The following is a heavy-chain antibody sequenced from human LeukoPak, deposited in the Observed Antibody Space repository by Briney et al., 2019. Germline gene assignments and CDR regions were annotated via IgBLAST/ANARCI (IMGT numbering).Heavy chain of an antibody. J-gene: IGHJ6*02. CDR2: INHNGNVN. Sequence: GGSLRLSCAASGFIVSSKYMSWVRQAPGKGLEWVASINHNGNVNYYVDSVKGRFTISRDNAKNSLYLQMSNLRAEDTAVYFCARGGGLDVWGQGATVTVSS. CDR1: GFIVSSKY. CDR3: ARGGGLDV. D-gene: IGHD3-16*01. V-gene: IGHV3-7*03.